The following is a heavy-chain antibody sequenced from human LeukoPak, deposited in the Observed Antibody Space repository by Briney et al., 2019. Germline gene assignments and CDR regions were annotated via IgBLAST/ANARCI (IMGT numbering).Heavy chain of an antibody. Sequence: GGSLRLSCAASGFNFSDYYMSWIHQAPPKELHGVSYISSGSSYKNNADSVKGRFTISRDNAKNSLYLQMNSLRAEDTAVYYCARGRQPDCWGQGTLVTVSS. CDR3: ARGRQPDC. J-gene: IGHJ4*02. V-gene: IGHV3-11*05. D-gene: IGHD2-2*01. CDR1: GFNFSDYY. CDR2: ISSGSSYK.